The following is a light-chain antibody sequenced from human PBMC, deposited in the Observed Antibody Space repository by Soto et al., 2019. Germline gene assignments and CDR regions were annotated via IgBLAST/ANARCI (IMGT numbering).Light chain of an antibody. CDR2: DAS. J-gene: IGKJ1*01. V-gene: IGKV1-5*01. Sequence: DIQMTQSPSTLSASVGDRVTITCLASQSLSSWLAWYQQKPGKAPKLLIYDASSLESGVPSRFSGSGSGTEFTLTISSLQPDDFATYYCQQYNTYPWTFGQGTKVDIK. CDR1: QSLSSW. CDR3: QQYNTYPWT.